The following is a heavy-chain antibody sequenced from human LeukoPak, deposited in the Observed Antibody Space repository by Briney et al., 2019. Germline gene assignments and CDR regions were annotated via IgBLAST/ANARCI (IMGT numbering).Heavy chain of an antibody. V-gene: IGHV3-21*01. CDR2: ISSSSSYI. CDR1: GFTFSSYS. J-gene: IGHJ4*02. D-gene: IGHD4-17*01. CDR3: ARDLDYGWGFLDY. Sequence: GGSLRLSCAASGFTFSSYSMNWVRQAPGKGLEWVSSISSSSSYIYYADSVKGRFTISRDNAKNSLYLQMNSLRAEDTAVYYCARDLDYGWGFLDYWGQGTLVTVSS.